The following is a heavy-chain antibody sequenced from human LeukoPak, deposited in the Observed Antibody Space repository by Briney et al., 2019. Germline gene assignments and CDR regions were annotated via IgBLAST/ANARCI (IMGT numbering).Heavy chain of an antibody. D-gene: IGHD3-22*01. CDR1: GFTFDDYV. CDR3: ASRGFDSSGYYAFFA. V-gene: IGHV3-20*04. CDR2: INWNGGTT. J-gene: IGHJ5*02. Sequence: GGSLRLSCAASGFTFDDYVMSWVRQAPGKGLEWVSSINWNGGTTGYADSVKGRFTISRDNAKNSLYLQMSSLRAEDTALYYCASRGFDSSGYYAFFAWGQGTLVTVSS.